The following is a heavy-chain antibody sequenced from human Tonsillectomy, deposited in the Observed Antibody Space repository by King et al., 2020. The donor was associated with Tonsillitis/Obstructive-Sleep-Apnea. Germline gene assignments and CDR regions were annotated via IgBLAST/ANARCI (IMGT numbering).Heavy chain of an antibody. Sequence: VQLQESGPGLVKPSETLSLTCTVSGGSISSYYWSWIRQPAGKGLEWIGLIDTSGNTNYNPSLKTRVTMSVDTSKNQFSLKLSSVTAADTAVYYCARDLGSSPYNWFDPWGQGILVTVSS. CDR2: IDTSGNT. CDR1: GGSISSYY. V-gene: IGHV4-4*07. CDR3: ARDLGSSPYNWFDP. J-gene: IGHJ5*02. D-gene: IGHD6-13*01.